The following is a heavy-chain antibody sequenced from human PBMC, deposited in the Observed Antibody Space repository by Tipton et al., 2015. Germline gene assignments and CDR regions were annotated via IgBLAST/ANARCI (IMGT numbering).Heavy chain of an antibody. CDR2: IFNRQNI. CDR3: AGGAASMDAFDI. D-gene: IGHD2/OR15-2a*01. CDR1: GGPISGYY. Sequence: TLSLTCTVSGGPISGYYWTWMRRPPGKGLEWIGYIFNRQNIKYNPSLKSRVTISADTSKNQFSLKLSSVTAADTAVYYCAGGAASMDAFDIWGQGTMVTVSS. J-gene: IGHJ3*02. V-gene: IGHV4-4*08.